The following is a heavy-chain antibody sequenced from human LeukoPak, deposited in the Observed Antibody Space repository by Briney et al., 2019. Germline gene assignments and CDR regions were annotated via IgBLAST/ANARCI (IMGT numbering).Heavy chain of an antibody. CDR3: ARDPVITMITDV. V-gene: IGHV3-30*04. CDR1: GFTFSSYA. CDR2: ISYDGSNK. J-gene: IGHJ6*04. D-gene: IGHD3-22*01. Sequence: GGSLRLSCAASGFTFSSYAMHWVRQAPGKGLEWVAVISYDGSNKYYADSVKGRFTISRDNSKNTLYLQMNSLRAEDTAVYYCARDPVITMITDVWGKGTTVTVSS.